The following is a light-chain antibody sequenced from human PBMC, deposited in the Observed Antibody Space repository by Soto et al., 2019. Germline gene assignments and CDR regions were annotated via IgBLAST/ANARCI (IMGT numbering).Light chain of an antibody. V-gene: IGKV1-27*01. CDR1: QGISNS. J-gene: IGKJ2*01. Sequence: DIQMTQSPSSLSASVGDRVTITCRASQGISNSIAWYQQKPGEVPKLLIYAASTLQSGVPSRFSGSGSVTDFTLTISSLQPEDVATYSCQNYDSAPYTFGQGTKLEIK. CDR3: QNYDSAPYT. CDR2: AAS.